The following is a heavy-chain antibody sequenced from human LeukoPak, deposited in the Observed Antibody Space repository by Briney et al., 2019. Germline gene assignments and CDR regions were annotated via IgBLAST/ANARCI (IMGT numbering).Heavy chain of an antibody. CDR2: ISYDGSNK. D-gene: IGHD2-15*01. J-gene: IGHJ4*02. Sequence: PGGSLRLSCAASGFTFSSYGMHWVRQAPGKGLEWVAVISYDGSNKYYADSVKGRFTISRDNSKNTLYLQMNSLRAKDTAVYYCAKLYCSGGSCYPAPDYWGQGTLVTVSS. V-gene: IGHV3-30*18. CDR1: GFTFSSYG. CDR3: AKLYCSGGSCYPAPDY.